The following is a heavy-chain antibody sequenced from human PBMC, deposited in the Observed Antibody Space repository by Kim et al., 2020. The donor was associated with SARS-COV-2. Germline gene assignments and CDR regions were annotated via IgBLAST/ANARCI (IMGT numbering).Heavy chain of an antibody. CDR2: ISPSGDIT. J-gene: IGHJ4*02. D-gene: IGHD2-2*01. Sequence: GGSLRLSCAASGFTFNKYAMSWVRQAPGKGLEWVSTISPSGDITYYPDSVKGRFTVSRDNSKNTLYLQMSSLRAEDTALYYCAKGNSTSCYDYWGQGTLVTVSS. CDR1: GFTFNKYA. CDR3: AKGNSTSCYDY. V-gene: IGHV3-23*01.